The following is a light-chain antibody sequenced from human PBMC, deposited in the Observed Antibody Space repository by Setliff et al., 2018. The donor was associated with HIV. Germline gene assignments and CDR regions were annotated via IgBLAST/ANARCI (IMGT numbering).Light chain of an antibody. Sequence: QSVLTQPASVSGSPGQSITISCTGTNSDVGSYNFVPWYQLHPGKAPKLMIYEVNNRPSGVSNRFSGSKSGNTASLTISGLQAEDEADYYCCSYAGDTAFYVFGIGTKVTVL. CDR1: NSDVGSYNF. CDR3: CSYAGDTAFYV. V-gene: IGLV2-23*02. CDR2: EVN. J-gene: IGLJ1*01.